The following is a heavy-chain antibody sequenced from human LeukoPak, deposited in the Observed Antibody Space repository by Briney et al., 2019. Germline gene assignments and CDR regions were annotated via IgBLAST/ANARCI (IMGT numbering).Heavy chain of an antibody. CDR2: IKQDGSEK. CDR1: GFAFSSFA. CDR3: ARGTIAAAGYYYFDY. Sequence: GGSLRLSCAASGFAFSSFAMGWVRQAPGKGLEWVANIKQDGSEKYYVDSVKGRFTISRDNAKNSLYLQMNSLRAEDTAVYYCARGTIAAAGYYYFDYWGQGTQVTVSS. J-gene: IGHJ4*02. V-gene: IGHV3-7*04. D-gene: IGHD6-13*01.